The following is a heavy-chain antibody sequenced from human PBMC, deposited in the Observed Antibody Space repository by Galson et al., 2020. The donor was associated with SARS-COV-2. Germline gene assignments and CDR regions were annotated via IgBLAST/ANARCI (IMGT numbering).Heavy chain of an antibody. CDR3: AGVTNYYDSRRFPKRWIER. D-gene: IGHD3-22*01. CDR1: GGSISRYF. J-gene: IGHJ4*02. Sequence: SDTLSLTCIVSGGSISRYFWSWIRQSPGKGLEWMGHIYYTGITNYNPSLRGRVTISIDTSKYQFSLKLSSVTAADTAVYYCAGVTNYYDSRRFPKRWIERWGQGALVTVSS. V-gene: IGHV4-59*08. CDR2: IYYTGIT.